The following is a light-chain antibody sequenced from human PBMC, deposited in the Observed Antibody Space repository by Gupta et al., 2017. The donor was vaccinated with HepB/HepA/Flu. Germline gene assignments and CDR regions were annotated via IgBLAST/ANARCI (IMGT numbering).Light chain of an antibody. J-gene: IGKJ1*01. CDR1: HSIGTS. Sequence: DIQMTQSPSSLSASVGDRVTITCRASHSIGTSLNWYHHKPGGAPKLLIYDASTLHGGVPSRFSGSGSGTEFTLTISSVQLEDFVTFHCQQSDTMPWTFGQGTKVEFK. CDR3: QQSDTMPWT. CDR2: DAS. V-gene: IGKV1-39*01.